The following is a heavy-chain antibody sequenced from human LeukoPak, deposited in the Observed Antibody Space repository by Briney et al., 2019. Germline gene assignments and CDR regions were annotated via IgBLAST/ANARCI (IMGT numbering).Heavy chain of an antibody. CDR1: GGSISSYY. Sequence: SETLSLTCTVSGGSISSYYWSWIRQPAGKGQEWIGRIYTSGSTNYNPSLKSRVTMSVDTSKNKFSLKLSSVAAADTAVYYCARDLKDSSSWSHRLYFDYWGQGTLVTVSS. CDR2: IYTSGST. CDR3: ARDLKDSSSWSHRLYFDY. D-gene: IGHD6-13*01. J-gene: IGHJ4*02. V-gene: IGHV4-4*07.